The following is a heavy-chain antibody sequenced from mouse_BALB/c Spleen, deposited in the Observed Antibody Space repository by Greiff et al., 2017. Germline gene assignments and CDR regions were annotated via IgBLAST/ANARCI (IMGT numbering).Heavy chain of an antibody. J-gene: IGHJ2*01. CDR1: GFTFSDYY. CDR2: ISDGGSYT. D-gene: IGHD2-2*01. Sequence: EVKVVESGGGLVKPGGSLKLSCAASGFTFSDYYMYWVRQTPEKRLEWVATISDGGSYTYYPDSVKGRFTISRDNAKNNLYLQMSSLKSEDTAMYYCASYGYDGFYYFDYWGQGTTLTVSS. V-gene: IGHV5-4*02. CDR3: ASYGYDGFYYFDY.